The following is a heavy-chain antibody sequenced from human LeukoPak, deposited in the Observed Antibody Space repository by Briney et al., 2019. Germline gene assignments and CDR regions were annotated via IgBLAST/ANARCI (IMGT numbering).Heavy chain of an antibody. V-gene: IGHV1-69*05. D-gene: IGHD2-21*02. CDR1: GGTFSSYA. Sequence: ASVKVSCKASGGTFSSYAISWVRQAPGQGLEWMGGIIPIFCTANYAQKFQGRVTITTDESTSTAYMELSSLRSEDTAVYYCARDPTAYCGGDCYWGPFDYWSQGTLVTVSS. J-gene: IGHJ4*02. CDR3: ARDPTAYCGGDCYWGPFDY. CDR2: IIPIFCTA.